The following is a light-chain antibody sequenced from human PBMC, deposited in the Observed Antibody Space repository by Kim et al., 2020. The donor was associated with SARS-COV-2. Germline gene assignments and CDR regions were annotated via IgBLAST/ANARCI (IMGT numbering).Light chain of an antibody. CDR3: QVWDSSTVV. J-gene: IGLJ2*01. Sequence: SVALGQTPRITCGGNNIGSKNLHWYQQKPGQAPVLVIYRDSNRPSGIPERFSGSNSGNTATLTISRAQAGDEADYYCQVWDSSTVVFGGGTQLTVL. V-gene: IGLV3-9*01. CDR1: NIGSKN. CDR2: RDS.